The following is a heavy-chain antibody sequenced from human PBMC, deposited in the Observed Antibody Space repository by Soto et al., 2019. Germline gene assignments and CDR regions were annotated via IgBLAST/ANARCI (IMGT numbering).Heavy chain of an antibody. CDR1: GGTFSSYA. D-gene: IGHD3-3*01. CDR3: ARDLRNGYYDFWSGYSASYYGMHV. CDR2: IIPIFGTA. Sequence: SVKVSCKASGGTFSSYAISWVRQAPGQGLEWMGGIIPIFGTANYAQKFQGRVTITADKSTSTAYMELSSLRSEDTAVYYCARDLRNGYYDFWSGYSASYYGMHVRGQGPTVTVSS. J-gene: IGHJ6*02. V-gene: IGHV1-69*06.